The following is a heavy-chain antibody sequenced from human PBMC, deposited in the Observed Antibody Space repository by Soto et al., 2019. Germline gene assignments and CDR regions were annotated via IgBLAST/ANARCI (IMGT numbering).Heavy chain of an antibody. J-gene: IGHJ4*02. CDR1: GGTXXSYA. D-gene: IGHD3-10*01. CDR3: ARYGRGVVRGVIAM. CDR2: IIPIFGTA. V-gene: IGHV1-69*01. Sequence: QVQLVQSGXEVKKPGSSVKVSCKASGGTXXSYAXXWVRQAPXXXXXWMGGIIPIFGTANYAQKFQGRVTITADESTSTAYMELSSLRSEDTAVYYCARYGRGVVRGVIAMWGQGTLVTVSS.